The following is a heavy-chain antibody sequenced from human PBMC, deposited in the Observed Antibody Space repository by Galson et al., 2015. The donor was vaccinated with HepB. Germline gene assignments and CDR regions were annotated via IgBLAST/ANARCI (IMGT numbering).Heavy chain of an antibody. CDR1: GFTFSSYS. CDR3: ARSGGKYDDFWSGCYDY. V-gene: IGHV3-21*01. J-gene: IGHJ4*02. CDR2: ISSSSSYI. Sequence: SLRLSCAASGFTFSSYSMNWVRQAPGKGLEWVSSISSSSSYIYYADSVKGRFTISRDNAKNSLYLQMNSLRAEDTAVYYCARSGGKYDDFWSGCYDYWGQGTLVTVSS. D-gene: IGHD3-3*01.